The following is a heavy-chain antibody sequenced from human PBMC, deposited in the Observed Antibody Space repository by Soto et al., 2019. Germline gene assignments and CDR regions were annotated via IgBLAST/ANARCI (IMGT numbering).Heavy chain of an antibody. D-gene: IGHD5-18*01. CDR2: ISYDGSLQ. V-gene: IGHV3-30*03. Sequence: QAQLVESGGGVVQPGRSLRLSCAASGFAFSSYGMHWVRQAPCTGLEWVAVISYDGSLQHYADSVKGRFTISRDNSKHMVLLQMRSRRAEDTAGYYCLSDRGYGHASVPYSWGQGTLVSVSS. J-gene: IGHJ4*02. CDR3: LSDRGYGHASVPYS. CDR1: GFAFSSYG.